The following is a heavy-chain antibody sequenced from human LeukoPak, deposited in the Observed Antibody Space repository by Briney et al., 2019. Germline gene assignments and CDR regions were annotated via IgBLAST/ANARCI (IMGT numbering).Heavy chain of an antibody. CDR3: VREGEPQTFAY. CDR2: IIPILGIA. Sequence: SVKVSCKASGGTFSSYAISWVRQAPGQGLEWMGRIIPILGIANYAQKFQGRVTITTDESRSTAYMELNSLRSDDTAVYYCVREGEPQTFAYWGQGTLVTVSS. V-gene: IGHV1-69*04. J-gene: IGHJ4*02. D-gene: IGHD3-16*01. CDR1: GGTFSSYA.